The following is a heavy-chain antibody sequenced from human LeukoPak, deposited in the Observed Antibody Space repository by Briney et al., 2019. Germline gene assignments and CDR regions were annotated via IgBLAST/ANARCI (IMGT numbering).Heavy chain of an antibody. CDR2: INPNSGGT. J-gene: IGHJ3*02. D-gene: IGHD3-10*01. V-gene: IGHV1-2*02. CDR3: ASGDYSGTKPDPIDM. Sequence: GSVKVSCKASGYTFTGYYMHWVRQAPGQGLEWMGWINPNSGGTNYAQKFQGRVTMTRDTSISTAYMELSRLRSDDTAVYYCASGDYSGTKPDPIDMWGQGTLVTVSS. CDR1: GYTFTGYY.